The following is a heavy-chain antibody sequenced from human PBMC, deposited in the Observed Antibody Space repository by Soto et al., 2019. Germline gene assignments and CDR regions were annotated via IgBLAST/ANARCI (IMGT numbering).Heavy chain of an antibody. J-gene: IGHJ6*03. D-gene: IGHD3-3*01. CDR2: ISSNGGST. CDR1: GFTFSSYA. V-gene: IGHV3-64*01. Sequence: GGSLRLSCAASGFTFSSYAMHWVRQTPGKGLEYVSAISSNGGSTYYANSVKGRFTISRDNSKNTLYLQMGSLRAEDMAVYYCARDGVEFGSDVVRKTKSYYYYMDVWGKGTTVTVSS. CDR3: ARDGVEFGSDVVRKTKSYYYYMDV.